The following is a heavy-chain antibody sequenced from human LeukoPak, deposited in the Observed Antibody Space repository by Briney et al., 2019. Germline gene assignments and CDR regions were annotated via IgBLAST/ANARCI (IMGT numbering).Heavy chain of an antibody. CDR2: MNPNSGNT. CDR1: GYAFTSYD. CDR3: ARGGPYSSGWYASYYYYYMDV. V-gene: IGHV1-8*03. J-gene: IGHJ6*03. Sequence: ASVKVSCKASGYAFTSYDINWVRQATGQGLEWMGWMNPNSGNTGYAQKFQGRVTITRNTSISTAYMELSSLRSEDTAVYYCARGGPYSSGWYASYYYYYMDVWGKGTTVTVSS. D-gene: IGHD6-19*01.